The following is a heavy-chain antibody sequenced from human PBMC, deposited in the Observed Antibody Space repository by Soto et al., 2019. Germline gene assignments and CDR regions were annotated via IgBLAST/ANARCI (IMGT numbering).Heavy chain of an antibody. J-gene: IGHJ6*02. CDR3: ARVPGRWGNSYGMDV. Sequence: QVQLMQSGAEVKKPGASVKVSCKASGYTFSIYGITWVRQAPGQGLEWMGWISAHTGITNYAQEFQGRVTMTTDTSTSTASMELRSLKSADTAVYYCARVPGRWGNSYGMDVWGQGTTVTVSS. CDR2: ISAHTGIT. CDR1: GYTFSIYG. V-gene: IGHV1-18*01. D-gene: IGHD3-16*01.